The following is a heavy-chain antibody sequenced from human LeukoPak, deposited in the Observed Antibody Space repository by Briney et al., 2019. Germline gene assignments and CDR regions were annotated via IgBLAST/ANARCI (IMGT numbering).Heavy chain of an antibody. CDR1: GYTFTSYD. CDR2: MNPNSGST. CDR3: ARDGYDYAGGSVY. V-gene: IGHV1-8*03. J-gene: IGHJ4*02. D-gene: IGHD4/OR15-4a*01. Sequence: GASVKVSCKASGYTFTSYDINWVRQATGQGLEWMGWMNPNSGSTGYAQKFQGRVTITRNTSISTAYMELSGLRSEDTAVYYCARDGYDYAGGSVYWGQGTLVTVSS.